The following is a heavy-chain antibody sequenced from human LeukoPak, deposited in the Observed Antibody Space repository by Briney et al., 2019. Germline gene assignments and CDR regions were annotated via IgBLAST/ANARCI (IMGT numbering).Heavy chain of an antibody. CDR2: FDPEDGET. D-gene: IGHD3-10*01. J-gene: IGHJ4*02. V-gene: IGHV1-24*01. CDR3: ATDRITMVRGVITSYYFDY. CDR1: GYTLPELS. Sequence: ASVKVSCKVSGYTLPELSMHWVRQAPGKGLEWMGGFDPEDGETIYAQKFQGRVTMTEDTSTDTAYMELSSLRSEDTAVYYCATDRITMVRGVITSYYFDYWGQGTLVTVSS.